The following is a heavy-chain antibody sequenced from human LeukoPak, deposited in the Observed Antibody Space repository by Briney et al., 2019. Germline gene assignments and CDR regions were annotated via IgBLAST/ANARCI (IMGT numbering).Heavy chain of an antibody. CDR2: IYHSGST. CDR1: GYSISSGYY. D-gene: IGHD2-2*01. J-gene: IGHJ5*02. V-gene: IGHV4-38-2*02. Sequence: SETLSLTCTVSGYSISSGYYWGWIRQPPGKGLEWFGSIYHSGSTYSNPSLKSRVTISVDTSKNQFSLKLSSVTAAYTAVYYCARCSTQRKTNWFDPWGQGTLVTVSS. CDR3: ARCSTQRKTNWFDP.